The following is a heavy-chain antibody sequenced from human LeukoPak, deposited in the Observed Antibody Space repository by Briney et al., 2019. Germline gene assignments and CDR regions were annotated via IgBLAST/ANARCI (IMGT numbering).Heavy chain of an antibody. CDR2: INHSGST. CDR3: ARVGYCTNGVCYPFDY. CDR1: GGPSRVY. V-gene: IGHV4-34*01. Sequence: SETLSLTCAVYGGPSRVYYGAGSPKPPGKGLEGIGEINHSGSTNHNPSLKSRVTISVDTSKNQFSLKLSSVTAAETAVYYCARVGYCTNGVCYPFDYWGQGTLVTVSS. D-gene: IGHD2-8*01. J-gene: IGHJ4*02.